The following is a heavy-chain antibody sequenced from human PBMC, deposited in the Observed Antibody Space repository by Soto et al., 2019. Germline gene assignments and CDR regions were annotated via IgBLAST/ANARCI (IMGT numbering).Heavy chain of an antibody. V-gene: IGHV4-59*01. CDR2: IYYSGST. J-gene: IGHJ3*02. Sequence: SETLSLTCTVSGGSISSYYWSWIRQPPGKGLEWIGYIYYSGSTNYNPSLKSRVTISVDTSKNQFSLKLSSVTAADTAVYYCARDFCSGGSCYPTDAFDIWGQGTMVTVSS. CDR3: ARDFCSGGSCYPTDAFDI. D-gene: IGHD2-15*01. CDR1: GGSISSYY.